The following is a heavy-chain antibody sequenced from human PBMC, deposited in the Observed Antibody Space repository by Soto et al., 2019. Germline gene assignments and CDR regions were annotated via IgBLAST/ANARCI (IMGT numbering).Heavy chain of an antibody. J-gene: IGHJ6*02. CDR3: AKDQHGSGTYIYYGMDV. Sequence: GSLRLSCAASGFTFSSYGMHWVRQAPGKGLEWVAVISYDGSNKYYADSVKGRFTISRDNSKNTLYLQMNSLRAEDTAVYYCAKDQHGSGTYIYYGMDVWGQGTTVTV. D-gene: IGHD3-10*01. CDR1: GFTFSSYG. CDR2: ISYDGSNK. V-gene: IGHV3-30*18.